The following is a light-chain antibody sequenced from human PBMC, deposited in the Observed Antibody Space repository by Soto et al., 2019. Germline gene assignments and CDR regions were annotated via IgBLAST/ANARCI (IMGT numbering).Light chain of an antibody. Sequence: IQMTQSPSSLSASVGDRVTITCRASQPISNSLAWYQQKPGKVPKVLIYAASTLQSGVPSRFSGSGSGTDFTLTISSLQLEDVATYYCQKYYSAPFTFGPGTKLDIK. J-gene: IGKJ3*01. CDR1: QPISNS. CDR2: AAS. V-gene: IGKV1-27*01. CDR3: QKYYSAPFT.